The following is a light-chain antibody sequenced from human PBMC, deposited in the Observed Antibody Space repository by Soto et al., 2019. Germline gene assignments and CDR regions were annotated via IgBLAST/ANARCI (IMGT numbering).Light chain of an antibody. V-gene: IGKV3-20*01. J-gene: IGKJ3*01. CDR2: GAS. CDR1: QSISSSY. Sequence: EIVLTQSPGTLSLSPGERATLSCRASQSISSSYLAWYQQKPGQAPRLLVYGASSRATGIPDRFSGSESGTGFTLTISRLEPEDFAVYYCQQYGSSRFTFGPGTKVDIK. CDR3: QQYGSSRFT.